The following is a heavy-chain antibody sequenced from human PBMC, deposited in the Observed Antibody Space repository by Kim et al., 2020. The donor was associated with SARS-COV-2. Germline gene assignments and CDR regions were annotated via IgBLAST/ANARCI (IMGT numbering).Heavy chain of an antibody. CDR2: IYYSGST. Sequence: SETLSLTCTVSGGSISSSSYYWGWLRQPPGKGLEWIGSIYYSGSTYYNPSLKSRVTITVDTSKTQFSLKLSSVTAAATAVYYCARRCDWPKVRVMDVWGQGTTVTVSS. D-gene: IGHD2-21*02. V-gene: IGHV4-39*01. J-gene: IGHJ6*02. CDR3: ARRCDWPKVRVMDV. CDR1: GGSISSSSYY.